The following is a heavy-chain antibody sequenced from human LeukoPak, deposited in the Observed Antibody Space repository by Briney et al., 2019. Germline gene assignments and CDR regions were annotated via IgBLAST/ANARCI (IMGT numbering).Heavy chain of an antibody. CDR2: MNPNSGNT. Sequence: ASVKVSCKASGYTFTSYDINWVRQAPGQGLEWMGWMNPNSGNTGYAQKFQGRVTMTRNTSISTAYMELSSLRSEDTAVYYCARERITMVRGVIITSWFDPWGQGTLVTVSS. CDR1: GYTFTSYD. J-gene: IGHJ5*02. CDR3: ARERITMVRGVIITSWFDP. V-gene: IGHV1-8*01. D-gene: IGHD3-10*01.